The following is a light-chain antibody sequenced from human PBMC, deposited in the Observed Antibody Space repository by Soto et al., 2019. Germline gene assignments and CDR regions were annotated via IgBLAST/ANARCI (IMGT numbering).Light chain of an antibody. CDR1: SSDVGGSNY. Sequence: QSVLTQPASVSGYPGQSITISCTGTSSDVGGSNYVSWYQQYPGKVPKLLISKVSNRPSGVSNRFSGSKSAYTASLTISGLQAEDEADYFCTSSTTDSLYVFGTGTKVTVL. J-gene: IGLJ1*01. V-gene: IGLV2-14*01. CDR2: KVS. CDR3: TSSTTDSLYV.